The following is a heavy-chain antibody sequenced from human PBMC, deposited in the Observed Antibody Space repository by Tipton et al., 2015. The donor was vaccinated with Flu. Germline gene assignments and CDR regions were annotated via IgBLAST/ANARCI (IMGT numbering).Heavy chain of an antibody. Sequence: TLSLTCTVSGGSIFSNSYYWDWIRQPPGKGLEWIGNIYYLGNTFYNPSLKGRVTISVDTSSNQFSLRLSSVIATDTAVYYCASQQGTYSSYGMDVWGQGTTVTVSS. CDR1: GGSIFSNSYY. J-gene: IGHJ6*02. D-gene: IGHD1-1*01. V-gene: IGHV4-39*01. CDR3: ASQQGTYSSYGMDV. CDR2: IYYLGNT.